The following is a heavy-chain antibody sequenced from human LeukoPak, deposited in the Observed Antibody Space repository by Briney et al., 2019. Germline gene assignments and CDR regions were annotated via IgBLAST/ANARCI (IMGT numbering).Heavy chain of an antibody. CDR1: GGSISSGDYY. J-gene: IGHJ4*02. CDR2: IYYSGST. V-gene: IGHV4-30-4*01. Sequence: SQTLSLTCTVSGGSISSGDYYWSWIRQPPGKGLEWIGYIYYSGSTYYKSSLKSRVTISVDTSMNQFSLRLSSVTAADTAVYYCARGRRWLQLSYFDYWGQGSLVTVAS. CDR3: ARGRRWLQLSYFDY. D-gene: IGHD5-24*01.